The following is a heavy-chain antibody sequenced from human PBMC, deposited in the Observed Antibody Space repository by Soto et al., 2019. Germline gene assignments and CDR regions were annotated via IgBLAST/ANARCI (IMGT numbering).Heavy chain of an antibody. CDR2: VSGSGGST. CDR3: AKPPDYNWNDY. Sequence: EVQLLESGGGLVQPGGSLRLSCAASGFTFSSYAMSWVRQAPGKGLEWISAVSGSGGSTYYADSVKGRFTISRDNSTDTRYLQMNNLRAEDTAVYYCAKPPDYNWNDYWGQGTLVTVSS. D-gene: IGHD1-20*01. J-gene: IGHJ4*02. V-gene: IGHV3-23*01. CDR1: GFTFSSYA.